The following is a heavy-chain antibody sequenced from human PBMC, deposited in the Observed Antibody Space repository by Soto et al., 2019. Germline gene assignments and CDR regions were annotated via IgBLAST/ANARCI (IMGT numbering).Heavy chain of an antibody. CDR3: ARTSHRNYYYGVDV. J-gene: IGHJ6*02. V-gene: IGHV2-26*01. D-gene: IGHD2-21*02. Sequence: GSGPTVVNPTETLTLTCTVSGFSLSNIRMGVTWIRQPPGKALEWLAHIISSDEKSYSTSLESRLTISKDSSKSQVVLNMTNLDPVDTATYYCARTSHRNYYYGVDVWGPGTSVTVSS. CDR2: IISSDEK. CDR1: GFSLSNIRMG.